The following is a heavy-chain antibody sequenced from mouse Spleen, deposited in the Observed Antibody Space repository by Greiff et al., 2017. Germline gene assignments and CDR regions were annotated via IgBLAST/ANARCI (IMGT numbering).Heavy chain of an antibody. Sequence: EVQRVESGGGLVQPGGSLKLSCATSGFTFSDYYMYWVRQTPEKRLEWVAYISNGGGSTYYPDTVKGRFTISRDNAKNTLYLQMSRLKSEDTAMYYCARDGYYGYWGQGTTLTVSS. V-gene: IGHV5-12*02. CDR1: GFTFSDYY. CDR3: ARDGYYGY. J-gene: IGHJ2*01. CDR2: ISNGGGST. D-gene: IGHD2-3*01.